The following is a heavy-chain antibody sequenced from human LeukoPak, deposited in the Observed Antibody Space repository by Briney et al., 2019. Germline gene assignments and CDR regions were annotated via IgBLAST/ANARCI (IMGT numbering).Heavy chain of an antibody. V-gene: IGHV3-23*01. D-gene: IGHD3-10*01. CDR3: ARDSSMLRGPLVIYYFDF. CDR1: GFTFSTFA. J-gene: IGHJ4*02. CDR2: ISGSGGST. Sequence: GGSLRLSCAASGFTFSTFAMVWVRQAPGKGLEWVSGISGSGGSTYYADSVKGRFTISRDNSKNTLYLQMNSLRVEDTAVYYCARDSSMLRGPLVIYYFDFWGQGTLVTVSS.